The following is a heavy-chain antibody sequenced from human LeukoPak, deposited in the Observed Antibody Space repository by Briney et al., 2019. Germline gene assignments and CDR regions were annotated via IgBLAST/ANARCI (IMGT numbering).Heavy chain of an antibody. D-gene: IGHD3-3*02. V-gene: IGHV4-59*12. Sequence: PSETLSLTCSVSGGSFDSKYWSWIRQPPGKGLEWIGNVDYNGNIYYSPSLKSRALVSVDTSKNQVSLRLTSVTVADTAVYFCARSNHFWSGFLDTWGRGTLVTVS. CDR1: GGSFDSKY. CDR3: ARSNHFWSGFLDT. J-gene: IGHJ4*02. CDR2: VDYNGNI.